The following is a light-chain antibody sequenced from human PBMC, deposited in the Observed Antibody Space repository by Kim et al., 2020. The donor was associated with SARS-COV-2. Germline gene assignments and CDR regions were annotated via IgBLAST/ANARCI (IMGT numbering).Light chain of an antibody. Sequence: SPGERPTLSCRASQCVSSSYLAWYQQKPGQAPRLLIYGASSRATGIPDRFSGSGSGTDFTLTISRLEPEDFAVYYCQQYGSSPRTFGQGTKVDIK. CDR3: QQYGSSPRT. J-gene: IGKJ1*01. V-gene: IGKV3-20*01. CDR2: GAS. CDR1: QCVSSSY.